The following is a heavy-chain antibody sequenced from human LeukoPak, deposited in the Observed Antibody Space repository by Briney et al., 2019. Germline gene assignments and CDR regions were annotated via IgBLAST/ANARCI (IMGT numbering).Heavy chain of an antibody. CDR1: GGTFSSYA. D-gene: IGHD6-13*01. V-gene: IGHV1-69*13. J-gene: IGHJ6*03. Sequence: ASVKVSCKASGGTFSSYAISWVRQAPGQGLEWMGGIIPIFGTANYAQKFQGRVTITADESTSTAYMELSSLRSEDTAVYYCARDRTPRPRRIAAAVPYYYYYMDVWGKGTTVTVSS. CDR3: ARDRTPRPRRIAAAVPYYYYYMDV. CDR2: IIPIFGTA.